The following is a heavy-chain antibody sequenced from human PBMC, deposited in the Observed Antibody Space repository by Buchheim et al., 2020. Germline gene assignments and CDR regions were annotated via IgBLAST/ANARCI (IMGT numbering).Heavy chain of an antibody. Sequence: EVQLVESGGDLVQPGGSLRLSCAASGFSFSSYEMTWVRQAPGKGLEWVANIKPDGSEKYYVDSVKGRFTISRDNAKNSLYLQMNSLRAEDTAVYYCARGYSDMDVWGQGT. CDR2: IKPDGSEK. J-gene: IGHJ6*02. CDR3: ARGYSDMDV. CDR1: GFSFSSYE. V-gene: IGHV3-7*04.